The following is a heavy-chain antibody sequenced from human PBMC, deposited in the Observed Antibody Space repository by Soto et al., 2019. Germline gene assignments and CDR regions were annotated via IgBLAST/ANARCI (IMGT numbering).Heavy chain of an antibody. Sequence: QVQLQESGPGLVMPSQTLSLTCTVSGGSLSSGGYYWRWIRQPPGKGLECIGCLCYTGSTYYNPSHIRRITTSVHSPKHHFDLNLTAVTAADTAVYYCASVTRYCTGGGCNPNWFDPWGQGTLVTVSS. V-gene: IGHV4-30-4*01. J-gene: IGHJ5*02. D-gene: IGHD2-8*02. CDR1: GGSLSSGGYY. CDR2: LCYTGST. CDR3: ASVTRYCTGGGCNPNWFDP.